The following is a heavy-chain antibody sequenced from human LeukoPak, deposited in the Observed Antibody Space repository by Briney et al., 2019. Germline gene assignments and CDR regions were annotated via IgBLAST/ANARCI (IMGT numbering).Heavy chain of an antibody. V-gene: IGHV3-30*18. J-gene: IGHJ4*02. CDR1: GFTFSSYG. Sequence: PGGSRRLSCAASGFTFSSYGMHWVRQAPGKGLEWVAVISYDGSNKYYADSVQGRLTISRDNSKNTLYLQMNSLRAEDTAVYYCAKDSEYDSSGYPGGGEYWGQGTLVTVSA. CDR2: ISYDGSNK. CDR3: AKDSEYDSSGYPGGGEY. D-gene: IGHD3-22*01.